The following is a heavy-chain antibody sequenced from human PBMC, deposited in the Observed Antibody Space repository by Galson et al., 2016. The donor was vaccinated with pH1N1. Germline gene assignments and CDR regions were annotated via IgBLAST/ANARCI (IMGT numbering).Heavy chain of an antibody. V-gene: IGHV4-31*03. D-gene: IGHD6-19*01. CDR3: ARGVSVAGTPRLDY. CDR1: GGSISSGGYY. CDR2: IFYSEST. J-gene: IGHJ4*02. Sequence: TLSLTCTVSGGSISSGGYYWSWIRQHPGKGLEWIGYIFYSESTYYNPSLKSRVTISVDTSKNQFSLKLSSVTAADTAVYYCARGVSVAGTPRLDYWGQGTLVTVSS.